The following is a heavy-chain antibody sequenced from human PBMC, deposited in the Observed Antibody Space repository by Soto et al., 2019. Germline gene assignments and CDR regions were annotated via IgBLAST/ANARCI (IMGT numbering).Heavy chain of an antibody. J-gene: IGHJ4*02. CDR3: ASSDYLYYFDY. Sequence: PSETLSLTCAVYGGSFSGYYWSWIRQPPGKGLEWIGEINHSGSTNYNPSLKSRVTISVDTSKNQFSLKLSSVTAADTAVYYCASSDYLYYFDYWGQGTLVTVSS. CDR1: GGSFSGYY. CDR2: INHSGST. V-gene: IGHV4-34*01. D-gene: IGHD4-17*01.